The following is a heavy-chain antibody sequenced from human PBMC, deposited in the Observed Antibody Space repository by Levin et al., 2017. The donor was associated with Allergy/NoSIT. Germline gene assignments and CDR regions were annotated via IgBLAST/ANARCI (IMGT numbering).Heavy chain of an antibody. V-gene: IGHV2-70*11. Sequence: SGPTLVKPTQTLTLTCTFSGFSLSVSGMCVNWIRQTPGKALEWLARIDWDDDKYYSTSLKTRLTISKDTSKNQVVLTVTNMDPVDTATYYCARSWYSSGRTQYMDVWGKGTTVTVSS. CDR1: GFSLSVSGMC. CDR3: ARSWYSSGRTQYMDV. D-gene: IGHD6-19*01. CDR2: IDWDDDK. J-gene: IGHJ6*03.